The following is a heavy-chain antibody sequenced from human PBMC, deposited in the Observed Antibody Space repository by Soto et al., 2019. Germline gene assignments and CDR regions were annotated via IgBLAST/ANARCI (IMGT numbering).Heavy chain of an antibody. CDR1: GYTFTSYA. CDR2: INAGNGNT. CDR3: AREASSSWFGAAFDY. J-gene: IGHJ4*02. Sequence: ASVKVSCKASGYTFTSYAMHWVRQAPGQRLEWMGWINAGNGNTKYSQKFQGRVTITRDTSASTAYMELSSLRSEDTAVYCCAREASSSWFGAAFDYWGQGTLVTVSA. D-gene: IGHD6-13*01. V-gene: IGHV1-3*01.